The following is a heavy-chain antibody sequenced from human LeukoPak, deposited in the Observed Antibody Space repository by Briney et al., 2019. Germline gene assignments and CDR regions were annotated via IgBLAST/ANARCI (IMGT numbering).Heavy chain of an antibody. CDR1: GYSFTSHG. V-gene: IGHV1-18*01. Sequence: ASVKVSCKASGYSFTSHGINWVRKAPGQGLEWMGWISDYKGNTKYAQKFQGRFTMTTDTSTSTAYMDLRTLRSDDTALYYCARDRDSSAFGKDFDYWGQGTLVTVSS. CDR2: ISDYKGNT. CDR3: ARDRDSSAFGKDFDY. D-gene: IGHD3-22*01. J-gene: IGHJ4*02.